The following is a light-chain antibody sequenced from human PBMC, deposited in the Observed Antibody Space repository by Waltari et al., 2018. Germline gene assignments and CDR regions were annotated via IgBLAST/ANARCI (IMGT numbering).Light chain of an antibody. V-gene: IGKV3-20*01. Sequence: EIVLTQSPGTLSLSPGERATRSCRASQSVSSSYLAWYQQKPGQAPRLLIYGASSRATGIPDRFSGSGSGTDFTLTISRLEPEDFAVYYCQQYGSPSITFGQGTRLEIK. CDR1: QSVSSSY. CDR2: GAS. J-gene: IGKJ5*01. CDR3: QQYGSPSIT.